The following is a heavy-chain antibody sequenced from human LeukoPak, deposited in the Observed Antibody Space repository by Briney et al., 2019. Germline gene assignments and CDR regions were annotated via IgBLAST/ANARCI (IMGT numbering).Heavy chain of an antibody. D-gene: IGHD3-22*01. V-gene: IGHV1-2*02. CDR2: INPKNGDT. Sequence: ASVKVSCKASGYTFGGYYMHWVRQAPGQGLEWMGWINPKNGDTNYAQKFEGRVSMTRDTSISTAYMELSRLRSDDTALYYCAKGYDNSGYYYSDYWGHGTLVTVSS. CDR3: AKGYDNSGYYYSDY. J-gene: IGHJ4*01. CDR1: GYTFGGYY.